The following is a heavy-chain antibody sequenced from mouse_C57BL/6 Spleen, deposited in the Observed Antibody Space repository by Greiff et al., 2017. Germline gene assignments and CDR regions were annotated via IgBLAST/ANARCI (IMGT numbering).Heavy chain of an antibody. CDR2: INPNYGTT. Sequence: EVQLQQSGPELVKPGASVKISCKASGYSFTDYNMNWVKQSNGKSLEWIGVINPNYGTTSYNQKFKGKATLTVDPSTSTAYMQLNSLTSEDSAVYYCARYGSSGDYAMDYWGQGTSVTVSS. V-gene: IGHV1-39*01. CDR3: ARYGSSGDYAMDY. CDR1: GYSFTDYN. D-gene: IGHD1-1*01. J-gene: IGHJ4*01.